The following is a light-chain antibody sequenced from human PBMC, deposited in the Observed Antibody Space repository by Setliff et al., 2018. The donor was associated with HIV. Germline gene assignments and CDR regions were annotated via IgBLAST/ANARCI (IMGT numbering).Light chain of an antibody. CDR3: SSYTVSNALYV. CDR2: EVN. J-gene: IGLJ1*01. Sequence: QSVLTQPASVSGSPGQSITISCTGTSSDIGSYNFVSWYQQYPGKAPKLMIYEVNNRPSGVSPRFSGSKSGNTASLNISGLQSEDEADYYCSSYTVSNALYVFGPGTKGTVL. V-gene: IGLV2-14*01. CDR1: SSDIGSYNF.